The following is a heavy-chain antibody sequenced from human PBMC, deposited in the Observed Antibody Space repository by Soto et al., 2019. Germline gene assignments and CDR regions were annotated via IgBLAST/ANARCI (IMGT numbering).Heavy chain of an antibody. CDR1: GFTFSSYD. V-gene: IGHV3-30-3*01. CDR2: ISYDGNNK. CDR3: LRKSVDGMDV. J-gene: IGHJ6*02. Sequence: QVQLVESGGGVVQPGRSLRLSCAASGFTFSSYDMHWVRQSPGKGLEWVAFISYDGNNKYYADTVKGRFTISRDNSKNTQFLKMNSLRAEDAAVNFCLRKSVDGMDVWGRGTTVTVSS. D-gene: IGHD3-16*01.